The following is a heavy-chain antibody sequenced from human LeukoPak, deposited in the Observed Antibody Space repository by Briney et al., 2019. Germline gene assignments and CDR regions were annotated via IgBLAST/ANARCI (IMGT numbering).Heavy chain of an antibody. D-gene: IGHD3-22*01. CDR2: IYTSGST. CDR3: ARTYYYDSSGPSGYYFDY. V-gene: IGHV4-4*07. CDR1: GGSINNYY. Sequence: SETLSLTCTVSGGSINNYYWSWIRQPAGKGLEWIGRIYTSGSTNYNPSLKSRVTMSVDTSKNQFSLKLSSVTAADTAVYYCARTYYYDSSGPSGYYFDYWGQGTLVTVSS. J-gene: IGHJ4*02.